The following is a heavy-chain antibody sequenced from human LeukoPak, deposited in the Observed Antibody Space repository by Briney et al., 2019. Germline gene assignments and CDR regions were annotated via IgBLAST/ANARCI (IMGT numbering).Heavy chain of an antibody. CDR3: ARDRYYYDSSGSFSV. V-gene: IGHV4-61*02. J-gene: IGHJ4*02. CDR2: IYTSGST. Sequence: MASETLSLTCTVSGGSITSGSYYWSWIRQPAGKGLEWNGRIYTSGSTNYNPSLKSRVTMSVDTSKNQFSLKLSSVTAADTAVYYCARDRYYYDSSGSFSVWGQGTLVTVSS. D-gene: IGHD3-22*01. CDR1: GGSITSGSYY.